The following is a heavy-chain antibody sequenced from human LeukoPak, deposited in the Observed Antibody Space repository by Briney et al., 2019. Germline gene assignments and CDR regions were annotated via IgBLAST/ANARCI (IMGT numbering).Heavy chain of an antibody. CDR2: ISSSSTTI. D-gene: IGHD1-7*01. V-gene: IGHV3-48*03. Sequence: GGSLRLSCAASGFTFSSYEMNWVRQAPGKGLEWISYISSSSTTIHYADSVKGRFTISRDNAKNSLYLQMNSLRAEDTAVYYCARDPRGPYNWNYGRHFDYWGQGTLVTVSS. CDR1: GFTFSSYE. CDR3: ARDPRGPYNWNYGRHFDY. J-gene: IGHJ4*02.